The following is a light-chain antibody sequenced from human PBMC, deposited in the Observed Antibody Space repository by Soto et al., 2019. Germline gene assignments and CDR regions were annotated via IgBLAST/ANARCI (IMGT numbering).Light chain of an antibody. J-gene: IGLJ3*02. V-gene: IGLV2-14*01. CDR2: EVS. CDR3: GSYTSSRTQV. Sequence: QSALTQPPSVSGSPGQSITISCTGTSSDVGGYNYVSWYQQHPGQAPKLMIYEVSKRPSGVPNRFSGSKSGNTASLTISGLQEEDEADYYGGSYTSSRTQVFGGGTKVTVL. CDR1: SSDVGGYNY.